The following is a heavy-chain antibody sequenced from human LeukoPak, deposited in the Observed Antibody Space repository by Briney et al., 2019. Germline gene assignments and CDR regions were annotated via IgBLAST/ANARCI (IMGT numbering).Heavy chain of an antibody. CDR2: INPNSGGT. CDR3: ARYGRGPDYDFWSGYGHDAFDI. CDR1: GYTFTGYY. Sequence: ASVKVSCKASGYTFTGYYMHWVRQAPGQGLEWMGWINPNSGGTNYAQKLQGRVTMTRDTSISTAYMELSRLRSDDTAVYYCARYGRGPDYDFWSGYGHDAFDIWGQGTMVTVSS. V-gene: IGHV1-2*02. J-gene: IGHJ3*02. D-gene: IGHD3-3*01.